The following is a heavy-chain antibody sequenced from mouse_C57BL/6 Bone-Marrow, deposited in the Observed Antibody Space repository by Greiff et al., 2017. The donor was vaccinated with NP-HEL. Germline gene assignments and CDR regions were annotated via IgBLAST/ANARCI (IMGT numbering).Heavy chain of an antibody. CDR3: ASYYGSSYYFDY. Sequence: EVKLVESVAELVRPGASVKLSCTASGFNIKNTYMHWVKQRPEQGLEWIGRIDPANGNTKYAPKFQGKATITADTSSNTAYLQLSSLTSEDTAIYYCASYYGSSYYFDYWGQGTTLTVSS. D-gene: IGHD1-1*01. J-gene: IGHJ2*01. CDR2: IDPANGNT. V-gene: IGHV14-3*01. CDR1: GFNIKNTY.